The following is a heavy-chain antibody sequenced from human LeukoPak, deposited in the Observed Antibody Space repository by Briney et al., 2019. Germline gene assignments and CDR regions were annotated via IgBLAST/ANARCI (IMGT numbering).Heavy chain of an antibody. J-gene: IGHJ4*02. D-gene: IGHD3-10*01. V-gene: IGHV1-69*06. CDR1: GYTFTSYA. CDR2: IIPIFGTA. Sequence: SVKVSCKASGYTFTSYAMNWVRQAPGQGLEWMGGIIPIFGTANYAQKFQGRVTITADKSTSTVYMELSSLRSEDTAVYYCARAFSGSGSYFMAPFDYWGQGTLVTVSS. CDR3: ARAFSGSGSYFMAPFDY.